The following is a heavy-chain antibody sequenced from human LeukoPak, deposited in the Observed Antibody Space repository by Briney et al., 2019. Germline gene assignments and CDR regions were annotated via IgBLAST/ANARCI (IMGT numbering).Heavy chain of an antibody. J-gene: IGHJ4*02. Sequence: GSLRLSCVASEFTSSRFWMSWVRQAPGQGLEWVAHINQDGSARYYVDSVKGRFTISRDNAQDSVFLQMNSLIAEDTAVYFCAREGYSSSAATYWGQGTLVAVSS. CDR1: EFTSSRFW. D-gene: IGHD4-11*01. CDR3: AREGYSSSAATY. CDR2: INQDGSAR. V-gene: IGHV3-7*01.